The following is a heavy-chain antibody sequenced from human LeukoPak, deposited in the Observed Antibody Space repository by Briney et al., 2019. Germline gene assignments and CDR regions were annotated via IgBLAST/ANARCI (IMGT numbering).Heavy chain of an antibody. Sequence: ASVKVSCKASRYTFTSSGISWVRQAPGQGLEWMGWISTDNGNTNYAQKVQGRVTMSTDTSTSTAYMELRSLRFDDTAIYYCARGNWNYDWGQGTLVTVSS. V-gene: IGHV1-18*01. CDR2: ISTDNGNT. CDR1: RYTFTSSG. D-gene: IGHD1-7*01. CDR3: ARGNWNYD. J-gene: IGHJ4*02.